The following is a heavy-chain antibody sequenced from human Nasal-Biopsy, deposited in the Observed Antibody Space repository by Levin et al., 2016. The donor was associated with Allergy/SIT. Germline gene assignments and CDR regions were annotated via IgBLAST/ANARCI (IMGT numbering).Heavy chain of an antibody. D-gene: IGHD2-2*01. CDR2: ISAYNDNT. J-gene: IGHJ6*02. V-gene: IGHV1-18*01. CDR3: ARSGDCSSISCYEIRYYSYYGMDV. CDR1: GYTFTSYG. Sequence: ASVKVSCKASGYTFTSYGISWVRQAPGQGLEWMGWISAYNDNTKYAQKFQGRVTMTTDTSTSTAYMELRSLRSDDTAVYYCARSGDCSSISCYEIRYYSYYGMDVWGQGTTVTVSS.